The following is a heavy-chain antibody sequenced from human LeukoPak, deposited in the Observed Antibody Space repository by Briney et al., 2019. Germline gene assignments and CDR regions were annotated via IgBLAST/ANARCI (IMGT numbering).Heavy chain of an antibody. CDR2: ISSSSTTI. D-gene: IGHD3-22*01. J-gene: IGHJ4*02. V-gene: IGHV3-48*01. CDR1: GFTFSSYS. CDR3: ARGHENYYDDSSGPVDY. Sequence: GGSLRLSCAASGFTFSSYSMNWVRQAPGKGLEWVSYISSSSTTIYYADSVKGRFTISRDNAKNSLYLQMNSLRAEDTAVYFCARGHENYYDDSSGPVDYWGQGTLVTVSS.